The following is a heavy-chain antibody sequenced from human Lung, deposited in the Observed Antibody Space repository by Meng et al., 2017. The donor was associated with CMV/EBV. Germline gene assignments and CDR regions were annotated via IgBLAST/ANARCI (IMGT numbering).Heavy chain of an antibody. V-gene: IGHV4-34*01. J-gene: IGHJ6*02. CDR3: ARAGRSYGMDV. Sequence: SXTXSLTCAVYGGSFSGYYWSWIRQPPGKGLEWIGEINHSGSTNYNPSLKSRLTISVDTSKNQFSLKLSSVNAADTAVYYCARAGRSYGMDVWGQGTTVTVSS. CDR2: INHSGST. CDR1: GGSFSGYY.